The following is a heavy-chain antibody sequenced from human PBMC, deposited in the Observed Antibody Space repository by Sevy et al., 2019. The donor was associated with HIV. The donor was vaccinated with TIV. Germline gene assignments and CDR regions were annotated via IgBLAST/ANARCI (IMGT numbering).Heavy chain of an antibody. Sequence: GESLKISCMASGYSFSSHWIGWVRQKPGKGLEWVGIIYPSDSETTYSPSFQGQVTISADKSINTAYLQWSSLKASDSAMYYCARQKRSADVLDYWGQGTLVTVSS. J-gene: IGHJ4*02. D-gene: IGHD1-1*01. CDR2: IYPSDSET. CDR3: ARQKRSADVLDY. CDR1: GYSFSSHW. V-gene: IGHV5-51*01.